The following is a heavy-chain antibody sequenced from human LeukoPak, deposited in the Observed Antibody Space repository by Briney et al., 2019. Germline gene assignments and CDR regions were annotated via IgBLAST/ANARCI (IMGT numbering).Heavy chain of an antibody. J-gene: IGHJ4*02. CDR2: IYPSDSDA. V-gene: IGHV5-51*01. D-gene: IGHD3-10*01. CDR3: ARPGRGALFEY. Sequence: GESLKISCKGSGYSFTSYWIGWVRQVPGTGLEWMGVIYPSDSDAKYSPSLQGHVSISADKSITTAYLQWSSLKASDTAMYYCARPGRGALFEYWGQGTLVTVSS. CDR1: GYSFTSYW.